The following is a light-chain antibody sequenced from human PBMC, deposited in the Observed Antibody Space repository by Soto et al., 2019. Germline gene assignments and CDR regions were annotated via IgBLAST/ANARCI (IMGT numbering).Light chain of an antibody. Sequence: VLTQPRSVSGSPGQSVTISCTGTSSDVGGYNYVSWYQQHPGKAPKLMIYDVSKRPSGVPDRFSGSKSGNTASLTISGLQAEDEADYYCSSYASSSTYVFGTGTKVTVL. CDR2: DVS. V-gene: IGLV2-11*01. CDR3: SSYASSSTYV. CDR1: SSDVGGYNY. J-gene: IGLJ1*01.